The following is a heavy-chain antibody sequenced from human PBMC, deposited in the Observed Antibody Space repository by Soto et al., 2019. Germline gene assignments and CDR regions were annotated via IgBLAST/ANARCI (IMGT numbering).Heavy chain of an antibody. J-gene: IGHJ4*02. CDR2: IYHSGST. V-gene: IGHV4-4*02. Sequence: SETLSLTCAVSGGSISTSNWWSWVLQPPGKGLEWIGEIYHSGSTNYNPSLTSRVTISVGKSKTQFSLKLSSVTAADTAVYYCARAGIAAAGTGYFDYWGQGTLVTVSS. CDR3: ARAGIAAAGTGYFDY. CDR1: GGSISTSNW. D-gene: IGHD6-13*01.